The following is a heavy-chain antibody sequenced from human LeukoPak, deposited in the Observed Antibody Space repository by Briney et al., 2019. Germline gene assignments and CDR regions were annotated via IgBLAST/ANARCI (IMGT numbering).Heavy chain of an antibody. Sequence: GASVKVSCKASGYTFTGYYMHWVRQAPGQGLEWMGRINPNSGGTNYAQKLQGRVTITADESTSTAYMELSSLRSEDTAVYYCARAGHYDIVVVPAAMTIGGYYGMDVWGQGTTVTVSS. CDR3: ARAGHYDIVVVPAAMTIGGYYGMDV. CDR2: INPNSGGT. J-gene: IGHJ6*02. D-gene: IGHD2-2*01. V-gene: IGHV1-2*06. CDR1: GYTFTGYY.